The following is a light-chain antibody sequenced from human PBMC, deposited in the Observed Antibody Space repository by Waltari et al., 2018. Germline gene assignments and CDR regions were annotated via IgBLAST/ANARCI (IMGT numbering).Light chain of an antibody. V-gene: IGKV1-33*01. Sequence: DIQMTQSPYSLSASVGDRVTITCQASQDISNYVSWYQHKPGKAPSLLIYDASNLEAGVSSRFSGSGSGTIFTLTINSLRPEDIATYYCQQYDSLLTFGGGTKVQI. J-gene: IGKJ4*01. CDR3: QQYDSLLT. CDR1: QDISNY. CDR2: DAS.